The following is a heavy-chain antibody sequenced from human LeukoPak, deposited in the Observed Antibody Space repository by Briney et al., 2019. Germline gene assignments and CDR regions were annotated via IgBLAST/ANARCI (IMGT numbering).Heavy chain of an antibody. J-gene: IGHJ4*02. CDR2: IKQDGSEK. D-gene: IGHD4-23*01. V-gene: IGHV3-7*01. CDR3: ARDSIYGGGYFDY. Sequence: GGSLRLSCAASGFTFSSYWMSWVSQAPGKGLEWVANIKQDGSEKYYVDSVKGRFTISRDNAKNSLYLQMNSLRAEDTAVYYCARDSIYGGGYFDYWGQGTLVTVSS. CDR1: GFTFSSYW.